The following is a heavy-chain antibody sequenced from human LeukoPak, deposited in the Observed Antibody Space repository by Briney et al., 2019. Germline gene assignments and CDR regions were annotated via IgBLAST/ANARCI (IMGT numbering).Heavy chain of an antibody. CDR3: AMWGDYDILTGYYDSDY. CDR1: GFTFSNYA. J-gene: IGHJ4*02. Sequence: GASLRLSCAASGFTFSNYAMSWVRQAPGKGLEWVSAIVGSGSNTYYADSVKGRFTIFRDNPKNTLYLQMNSLRADDTAVYYCAMWGDYDILTGYYDSDYWGQGTLVTVSS. D-gene: IGHD3-9*01. CDR2: IVGSGSNT. V-gene: IGHV3-23*01.